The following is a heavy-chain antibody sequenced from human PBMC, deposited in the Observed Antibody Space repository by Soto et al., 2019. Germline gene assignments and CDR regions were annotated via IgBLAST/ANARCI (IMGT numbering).Heavy chain of an antibody. V-gene: IGHV1-8*01. D-gene: IGHD4-17*01. Sequence: SSVKVSCKASGYTFTSYDINWVRQATGQGLEWMGWMNPNSGNTGYAQKFQGRVTMTRNTSISTAYMELSSLRSEDTAVYYCASGVYGDYVGYYYMDVWGKGTTVTVSS. CDR3: ASGVYGDYVGYYYMDV. CDR1: GYTFTSYD. CDR2: MNPNSGNT. J-gene: IGHJ6*03.